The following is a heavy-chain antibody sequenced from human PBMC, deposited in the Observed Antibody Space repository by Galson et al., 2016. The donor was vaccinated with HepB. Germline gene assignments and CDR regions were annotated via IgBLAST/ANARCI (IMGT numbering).Heavy chain of an antibody. J-gene: IGHJ3*02. Sequence: SLRLSCAASGFTFDDYAMHWVRQAPGKGLEWCSGTRRHSGETGYEDSVKGRFTIPRNNAKNSLYLQMHSLRAEDTALYYCAKDVRGTLDAVDMWGQGTMVTVSS. CDR1: GFTFDDYA. V-gene: IGHV3-9*01. CDR2: TRRHSGET. D-gene: IGHD1-7*01. CDR3: AKDVRGTLDAVDM.